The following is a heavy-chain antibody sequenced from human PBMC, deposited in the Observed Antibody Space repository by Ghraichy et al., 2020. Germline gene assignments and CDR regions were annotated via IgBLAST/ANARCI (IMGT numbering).Heavy chain of an antibody. J-gene: IGHJ4*02. V-gene: IGHV4-59*01. CDR1: GRSISSYY. CDR3: ASGRYYFDY. CDR2: IYYSGST. D-gene: IGHD1-14*01. Sequence: SETLSLTCTVSGRSISSYYWSWIRQPPGKGLEWIGYIYYSGSTNYNPSLKSRVTISLDTSKNQLSLKLGSVTAADTALYYCASGRYYFDYWGQGTLVTVSS.